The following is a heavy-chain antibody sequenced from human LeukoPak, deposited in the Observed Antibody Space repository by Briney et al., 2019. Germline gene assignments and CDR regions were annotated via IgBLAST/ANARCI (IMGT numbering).Heavy chain of an antibody. CDR3: AKDYYGSGSYLFNWFDP. V-gene: IGHV3-9*01. J-gene: IGHJ5*02. D-gene: IGHD3-10*01. Sequence: GRSLRLSCAASGFTFDDYAMHWVRQAPGKGLEWVSGISWNSGSIGYADSVKGRFTISRDNAKNSLYLQMNSLRAEDTALYYCAKDYYGSGSYLFNWFDPWGQGTLVTVSS. CDR2: ISWNSGSI. CDR1: GFTFDDYA.